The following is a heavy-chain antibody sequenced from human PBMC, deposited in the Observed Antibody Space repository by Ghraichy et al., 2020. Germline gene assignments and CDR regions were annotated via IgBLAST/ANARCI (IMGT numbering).Heavy chain of an antibody. CDR2: INTYTGDA. CDR3: ARDGGGGEDS. V-gene: IGHV1-18*01. Sequence: ASVKVSCKASGYTFTNYAITWWRQAPGQGLECMGWINTYTGDAFYAPKVQGRVTMTTDTSTSTVYMELRSLRSDDTALDYCARDGGGGEDSWGQGTLVTVSS. J-gene: IGHJ4*02. CDR1: GYTFTNYA. D-gene: IGHD3-16*01.